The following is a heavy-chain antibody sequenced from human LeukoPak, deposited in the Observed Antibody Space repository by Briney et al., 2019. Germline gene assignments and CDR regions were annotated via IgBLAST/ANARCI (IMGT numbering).Heavy chain of an antibody. J-gene: IGHJ5*02. D-gene: IGHD2-2*01. Sequence: SETLSLTCTVSGGSISSSSYYWGWIRRPPGKGLEWIGSIYYSGSTYYNPSLKSRVTISVDTSKNQFSLKLSSVTAADTAVYYCARSAAIGVNWFDPWGQGTLVTVSS. CDR2: IYYSGST. CDR1: GGSISSSSYY. V-gene: IGHV4-39*01. CDR3: ARSAAIGVNWFDP.